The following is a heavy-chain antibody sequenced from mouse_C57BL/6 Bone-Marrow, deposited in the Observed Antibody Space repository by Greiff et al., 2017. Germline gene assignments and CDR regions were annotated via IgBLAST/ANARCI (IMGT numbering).Heavy chain of an antibody. CDR2: IHPNSGST. J-gene: IGHJ3*01. D-gene: IGHD4-1*02. CDR3: ARSCNWPWFAY. CDR1: GYTFTSYW. Sequence: QVQLQQPGAELVKPGASVKLSCKASGYTFTSYWMHWVKQRPEQGLEWIGMIHPNSGSTNYNEKFTSKATLTVDKSSSTAYMQLSSLTSEDSAVYYCARSCNWPWFAYWGQGTLVTVSA. V-gene: IGHV1-64*01.